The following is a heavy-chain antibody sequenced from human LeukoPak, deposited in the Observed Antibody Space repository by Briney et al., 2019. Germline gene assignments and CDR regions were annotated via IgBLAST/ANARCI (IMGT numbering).Heavy chain of an antibody. D-gene: IGHD3-22*01. V-gene: IGHV3-74*01. Sequence: TGGSLRLSCAASGFTFSSYWAHWVRQAPGKGLVWVSRINSDGSSTSYADSVKGRFTISRDNAKNTLYLQMNSLRVEDTAVYYCAIRTRYYYDSSGYYSYVKAGAFDIWGQGTMVTVSS. J-gene: IGHJ3*02. CDR3: AIRTRYYYDSSGYYSYVKAGAFDI. CDR1: GFTFSSYW. CDR2: INSDGSST.